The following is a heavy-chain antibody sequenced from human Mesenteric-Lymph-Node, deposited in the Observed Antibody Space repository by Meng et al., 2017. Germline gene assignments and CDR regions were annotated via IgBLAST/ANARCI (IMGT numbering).Heavy chain of an antibody. D-gene: IGHD3-10*01. CDR3: ARRRGGSGRDC. CDR2: IYHSGST. V-gene: IGHV4-39*01. CDR1: GGSIISNCYY. Sequence: LLQRLAPGAVKPSETRSLTCTVSGGSIISNCYYWDWVRQPPGKGLEWIGAIYHSGSTSYNPSLQSRVTMFVDTSKNQFSLMLTSVTATDTAVYDCARRRGGSGRDCWGQGTLVTVSS. J-gene: IGHJ4*02.